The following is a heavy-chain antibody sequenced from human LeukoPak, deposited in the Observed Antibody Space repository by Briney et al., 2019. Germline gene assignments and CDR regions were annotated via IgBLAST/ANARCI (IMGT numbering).Heavy chain of an antibody. Sequence: RTSETLSLTCTVSGGSISSYYWSWIRQPPGKGLEWIGYIYYSGSTNYNPSLKSRVTISVDTSKNQFSLKLSSVTAADTAVYYCARHLGYYYDSSAVEGIPYYYYGMDVWGQGTTVTVSS. V-gene: IGHV4-59*08. CDR1: GGSISSYY. J-gene: IGHJ6*02. CDR2: IYYSGST. D-gene: IGHD3-22*01. CDR3: ARHLGYYYDSSAVEGIPYYYYGMDV.